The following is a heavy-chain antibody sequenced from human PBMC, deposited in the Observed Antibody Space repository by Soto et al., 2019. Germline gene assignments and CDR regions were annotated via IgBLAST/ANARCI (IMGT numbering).Heavy chain of an antibody. CDR3: ARNGLSNSPSAIDS. Sequence: PGGSLRLSCATSGFTFNSNGMSWVRQAPGKGLDWVSGISGSGRNTYYADSVKGRFTISRDNSKNTLFLQMNSLRAEDTALYYCARNGLSNSPSAIDSWGQGTLVTVSS. CDR2: ISGSGRNT. CDR1: GFTFNSNG. V-gene: IGHV3-23*01. J-gene: IGHJ4*02. D-gene: IGHD1-1*01.